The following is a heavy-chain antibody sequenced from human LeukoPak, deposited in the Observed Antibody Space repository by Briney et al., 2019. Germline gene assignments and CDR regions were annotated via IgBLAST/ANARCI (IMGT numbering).Heavy chain of an antibody. Sequence: PSETLSLTCTVSSGSMSSRSHYWGWIRQPPGKALEWIGSIDYSGSTYYNPSLGSRVTISVDTSKNQFSLKLTSVTAADTAVYYCARHMVWITNFYYYMDVWGKGTTVTVSS. D-gene: IGHD3-10*01. J-gene: IGHJ6*03. CDR2: IDYSGST. V-gene: IGHV4-39*01. CDR3: ARHMVWITNFYYYMDV. CDR1: SGSMSSRSHY.